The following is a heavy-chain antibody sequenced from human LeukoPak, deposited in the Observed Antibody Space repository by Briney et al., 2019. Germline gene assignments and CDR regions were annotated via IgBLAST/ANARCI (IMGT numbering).Heavy chain of an antibody. D-gene: IGHD3-3*01. J-gene: IGHJ4*02. V-gene: IGHV3-23*01. Sequence: GGSLRLSCAASGFTFRSYAMSWVRQAPGKGLEWVSAISGSSGSTYYADSVKGRFTISRDNSKNTLYLQMNSLRAEDTAVYYCAKDLRFLEWSSFDYWGQGTLVTVSS. CDR1: GFTFRSYA. CDR3: AKDLRFLEWSSFDY. CDR2: ISGSSGST.